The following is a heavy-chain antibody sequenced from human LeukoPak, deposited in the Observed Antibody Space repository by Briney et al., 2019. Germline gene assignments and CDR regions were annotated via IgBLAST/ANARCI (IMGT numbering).Heavy chain of an antibody. D-gene: IGHD3-22*01. CDR1: GGSISSYY. Sequence: SGTLSLTCTVSGGSISSYYWSWIRQPPGKGLEWIGYIYYSGSTNYNPSLKSRVTISVDTSKNQFSLKLSSVTAADTAVYYCARGVGYYYDSSGNKRKGGAFDIWGQGTMVTVSS. V-gene: IGHV4-59*01. CDR3: ARGVGYYYDSSGNKRKGGAFDI. CDR2: IYYSGST. J-gene: IGHJ3*02.